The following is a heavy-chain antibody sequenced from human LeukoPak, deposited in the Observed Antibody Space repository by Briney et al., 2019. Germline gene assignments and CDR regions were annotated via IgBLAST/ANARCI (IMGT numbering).Heavy chain of an antibody. CDR1: GGTFSSYA. D-gene: IGHD5-24*01. CDR2: ISAYNGNT. Sequence: ASVKVSCKASGGTFSSYAISWVRQAPGQGLEWMGWISAYNGNTNYAQKLQGRVTMTTDTSTSTAYMELRSLRSDDTAVYYCARGSYVEMVPYYYYGMDVWGQGTTVTVSS. J-gene: IGHJ6*02. V-gene: IGHV1-18*01. CDR3: ARGSYVEMVPYYYYGMDV.